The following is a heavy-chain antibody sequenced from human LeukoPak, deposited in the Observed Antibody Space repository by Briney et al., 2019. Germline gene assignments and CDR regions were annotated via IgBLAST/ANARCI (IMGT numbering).Heavy chain of an antibody. CDR1: GFTFSSYS. CDR2: ISSSSSYI. J-gene: IGHJ4*02. CDR3: ASLVTIFGVVTHDY. V-gene: IGHV3-21*01. Sequence: GWSLRLSCAASGFTFSSYSMNWVRQAPGKGLEWVSSISSSSSYIYYADSVKGRFTISRDNAKNSLYLQMNSLRAEDTAVYYCASLVTIFGVVTHDYWGQGTLVTVSS. D-gene: IGHD3-3*01.